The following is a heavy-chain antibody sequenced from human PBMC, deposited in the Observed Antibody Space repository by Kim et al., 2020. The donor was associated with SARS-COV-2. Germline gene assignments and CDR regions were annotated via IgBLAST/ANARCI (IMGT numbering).Heavy chain of an antibody. V-gene: IGHV1-18*04. CDR2: ISARDGNT. J-gene: IGHJ4*01. CDR1: GYIFSTYG. Sequence: ASVKVSCKASGYIFSTYGFGWVRQAPGQGLEWLGWISARDGNTKYAKKVQGRVTMTTDTSTNTAYMELWSLRSDDPAMYYCARGAYGDVSFDYWGHGTLV. D-gene: IGHD4-17*01. CDR3: ARGAYGDVSFDY.